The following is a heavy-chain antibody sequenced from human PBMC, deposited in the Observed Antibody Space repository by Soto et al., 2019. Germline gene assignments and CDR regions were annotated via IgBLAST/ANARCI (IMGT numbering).Heavy chain of an antibody. V-gene: IGHV5-10-1*01. Sequence: GESLKISCNGSGYSFTIYCISLVLQMPGRGLEWMGRIDPSDSYTNYSPSFQGHVTISADKSISTAYLQWSSLKASDTAMYYCARQRYYYDSSGYHDAFDIWGQGTMVTVSS. CDR2: IDPSDSYT. J-gene: IGHJ3*02. CDR1: GYSFTIYC. CDR3: ARQRYYYDSSGYHDAFDI. D-gene: IGHD3-22*01.